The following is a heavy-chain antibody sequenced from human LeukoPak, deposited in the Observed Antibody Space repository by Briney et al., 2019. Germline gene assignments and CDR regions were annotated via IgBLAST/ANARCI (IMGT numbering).Heavy chain of an antibody. D-gene: IGHD1-26*01. CDR2: ISGSSSFI. V-gene: IGHV3-21*01. J-gene: IGHJ3*02. Sequence: GGSLRLSCAASGFTFSSYSMNWVRQAPGKGLEWVSSISGSSSFIYYADSVKGRFTISRDNAKNSLFLQMNSLTAEDTAVYYCARVIIVGATGIWGQGTMVTVSS. CDR3: ARVIIVGATGI. CDR1: GFTFSSYS.